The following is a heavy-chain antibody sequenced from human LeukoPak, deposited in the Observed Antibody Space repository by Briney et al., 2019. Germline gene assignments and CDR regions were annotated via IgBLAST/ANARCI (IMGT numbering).Heavy chain of an antibody. D-gene: IGHD3-3*01. J-gene: IGHJ6*03. V-gene: IGHV4-61*02. Sequence: SETPSLTCTVSGGSISSGSYYWSWIRQPAGKGLEWIGRIYTSGSTNYNPSLKSRVTISVDTSKNQFSLKLSSVTAADTAVYYCARVDYDFWSGSYYYYYYMDVWGKGTTVTVSS. CDR3: ARVDYDFWSGSYYYYYYMDV. CDR1: GGSISSGSYY. CDR2: IYTSGST.